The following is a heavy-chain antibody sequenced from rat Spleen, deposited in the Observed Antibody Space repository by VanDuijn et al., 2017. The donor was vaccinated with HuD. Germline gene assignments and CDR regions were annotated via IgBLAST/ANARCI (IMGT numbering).Heavy chain of an antibody. CDR2: ISFDGTTT. D-gene: IGHD1-10*01. CDR3: ARSGITTYYFDY. CDR1: GFILSDYN. Sequence: EVQLVESGGGLVQPGRSLKLSCAASGFILSDYNMAWVRQAPKEGLEWVATISFDGTTTYYRDSVKGRFTISRDVEKSTLYLQMDSLRSEDTATYYCARSGITTYYFDYWGQGVMVTVSS. J-gene: IGHJ2*01. V-gene: IGHV5-7*01.